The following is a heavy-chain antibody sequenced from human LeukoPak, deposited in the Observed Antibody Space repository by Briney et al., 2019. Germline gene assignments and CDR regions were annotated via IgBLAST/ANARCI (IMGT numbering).Heavy chain of an antibody. J-gene: IGHJ3*02. CDR3: TRHGLAEYQDYSAYAHDAFDT. CDR2: IYHNGRR. Sequence: SETLSLTCSVSGDSITSSTYYWGWPRQPPGKGLEWIGSIYHNGRRYYYPSLDSLATISVDTSNNHFSLRLSPVTAADTAFYYYTRHGLAEYQDYSAYAHDAFDTWGQGTMVTVSS. CDR1: GDSITSSTYY. D-gene: IGHD1-26*01. V-gene: IGHV4-39*01.